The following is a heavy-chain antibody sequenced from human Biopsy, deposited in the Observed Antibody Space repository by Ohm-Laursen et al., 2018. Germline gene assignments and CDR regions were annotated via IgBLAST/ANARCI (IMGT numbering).Heavy chain of an antibody. CDR3: ARGSNDFGGLYFPR. D-gene: IGHD4-23*01. CDR2: ISYTGYT. V-gene: IGHV4-59*11. CDR1: GGSFTGHY. J-gene: IGHJ4*02. Sequence: ETLSLTCTVSGGSFTGHYWSWIRQPPGKGLEWIGHISYTGYTSYNASLKSRVTISVDTSRNHFSLRLSSLTAADTAVYYCARGSNDFGGLYFPRWGQGALLTVSS.